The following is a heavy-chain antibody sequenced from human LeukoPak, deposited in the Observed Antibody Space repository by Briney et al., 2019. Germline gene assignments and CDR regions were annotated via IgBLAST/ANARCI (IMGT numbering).Heavy chain of an antibody. D-gene: IGHD3-10*01. CDR1: GFTFSSYE. Sequence: GGSLRLSCAASGFTFSSYEMNWVRQAPGKGLEWVSYISSSSSTMYYGDSVKGRFTVSRDNAKNSLYVQMNSLRAEDTAVYYCARTMVRGGLFDYWGQGTLVTVSS. J-gene: IGHJ4*02. V-gene: IGHV3-48*03. CDR3: ARTMVRGGLFDY. CDR2: ISSSSSTM.